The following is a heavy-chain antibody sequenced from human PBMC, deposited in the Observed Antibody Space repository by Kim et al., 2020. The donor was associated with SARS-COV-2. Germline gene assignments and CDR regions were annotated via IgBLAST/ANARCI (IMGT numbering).Heavy chain of an antibody. V-gene: IGHV1-46*01. CDR3: ARDQGYSYGRSLDY. Sequence: AQKFQGRVTMTRDTSTSTGYVELSSLRSEDTAVYYCARDQGYSYGRSLDYWGQGTLVTVSS. D-gene: IGHD5-18*01. J-gene: IGHJ4*02.